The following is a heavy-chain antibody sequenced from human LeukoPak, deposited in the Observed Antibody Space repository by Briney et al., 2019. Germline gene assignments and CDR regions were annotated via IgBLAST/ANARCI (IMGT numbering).Heavy chain of an antibody. CDR1: GYSISSGYY. CDR2: IYHSGST. V-gene: IGHV4-38-2*02. CDR3: ARGRTSCYLCGVDGMDV. D-gene: IGHD2-2*01. J-gene: IGHJ6*02. Sequence: SETLSLTCTVSGYSISSGYYWGWIRQPPGKGPEWIGSIYHSGSTYYNPSLKSRVTISVDTSKNQFSLKLSSVTAADTAVYYCARGRTSCYLCGVDGMDVWGQGTTVTVSS.